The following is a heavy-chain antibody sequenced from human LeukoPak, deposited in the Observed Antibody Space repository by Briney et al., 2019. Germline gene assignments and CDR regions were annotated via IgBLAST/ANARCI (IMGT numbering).Heavy chain of an antibody. CDR1: GGSISSGDYY. CDR2: IFYSGST. Sequence: SQTLSLTCTVSGGSISSGDYYWTWIRQPPGKGLEWIGYIFYSGSTYYNPSLKSRVTISVDTSKNQFSLKLSPVTAADTAVYYCARHGYPIVATSYFDYWGQGTLVTVSS. CDR3: ARHGYPIVATSYFDY. D-gene: IGHD5-12*01. J-gene: IGHJ4*02. V-gene: IGHV4-30-4*01.